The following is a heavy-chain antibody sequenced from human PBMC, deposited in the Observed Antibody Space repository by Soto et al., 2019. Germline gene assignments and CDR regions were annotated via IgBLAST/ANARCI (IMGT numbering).Heavy chain of an antibody. D-gene: IGHD6-6*01. CDR2: ISSSGDRT. CDR1: GFTFSGYY. J-gene: IGHJ4*02. V-gene: IGHV3-11*05. CDR3: VRETSSPFDN. Sequence: QVQLVESGGGLVRPGGSLRLSCAASGFTFSGYYMSWIRQAPGKGLEYISYISSSGDRTKYADSVKGRLTISRDNAEKSLYLQMNSLSAEDTAVYYCVRETSSPFDNWCQGTLVTVSS.